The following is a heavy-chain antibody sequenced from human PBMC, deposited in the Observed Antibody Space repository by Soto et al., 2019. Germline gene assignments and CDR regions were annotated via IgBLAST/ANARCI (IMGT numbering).Heavy chain of an antibody. CDR3: ATTPRLSGYTYAFDI. D-gene: IGHD3-22*01. J-gene: IGHJ3*02. V-gene: IGHV1-18*01. CDR2: ISAYNGNT. CDR1: GYTFTSYG. Sequence: GASVKVSCKASGYTFTSYGISWVRQAPGQGLEWMGWISAYNGNTSYAQKLQGRVTMTTDTSTSTAYMELRSLRSDDTAVYYCATTPRLSGYTYAFDIWGQGTMVTVSS.